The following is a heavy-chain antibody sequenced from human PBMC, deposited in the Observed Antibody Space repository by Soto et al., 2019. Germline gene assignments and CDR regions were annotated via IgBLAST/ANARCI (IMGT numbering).Heavy chain of an antibody. CDR2: IYSGGST. CDR3: ARDSHSRFWSGAYYYGMDV. D-gene: IGHD3-3*02. CDR1: GFTVSSNY. J-gene: IGHJ6*02. V-gene: IGHV3-66*01. Sequence: EVQLVESGGGLVQPGGSLRLSCAASGFTVSSNYMSWVRQAPGKGLEWVSVIYSGGSTYYADSVKGRFTISRDNSKNTLYLQMNSLRAEDTAVYYCARDSHSRFWSGAYYYGMDVWGQGTTVTVSS.